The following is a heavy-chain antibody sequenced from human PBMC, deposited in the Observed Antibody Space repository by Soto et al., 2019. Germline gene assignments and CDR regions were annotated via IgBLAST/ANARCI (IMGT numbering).Heavy chain of an antibody. CDR2: IYPGDSVT. J-gene: IGHJ3*02. V-gene: IGHV5-51*01. D-gene: IGHD3-10*01. CDR1: GYSFSSYW. CDR3: ARPNECYYGSGTYIEAFDI. Sequence: PGESLKISCKGSGYSFSSYWIGWVRQMPGKGLEWMGIIYPGDSVTRYSPSFQGQVTISADKSISTAYLQWSSLKASDTAMYYCARPNECYYGSGTYIEAFDIWGQGTMVTVSS.